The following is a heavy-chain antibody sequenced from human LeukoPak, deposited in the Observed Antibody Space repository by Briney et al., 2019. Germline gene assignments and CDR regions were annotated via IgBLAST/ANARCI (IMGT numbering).Heavy chain of an antibody. D-gene: IGHD3-22*01. CDR2: IYCGGST. CDR1: GFTVSSNY. CDR3: ARVWYYYDSSGSNWFDP. Sequence: GGSLTLSCAAFGFTVSSNYMSWVRQAPGKGLEWVSVIYCGGSTYYADPLKGRFTISRDNSKNTLYLQMNSLRAEDTAVYYCARVWYYYDSSGSNWFDPWGQGTLVTVSS. J-gene: IGHJ5*02. V-gene: IGHV3-66*02.